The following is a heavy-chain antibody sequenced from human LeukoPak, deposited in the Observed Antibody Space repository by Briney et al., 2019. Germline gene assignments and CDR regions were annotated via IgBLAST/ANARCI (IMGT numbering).Heavy chain of an antibody. CDR1: GFTFSSYA. V-gene: IGHV3-30-3*01. CDR3: ARGPWDY. Sequence: QPGRSLRLSCAASGFTFSSYAMHWVRQAPGKGLEWVAVISYDGSNKYYADSVKGRFTISRDNSKNTLYLQMNSLRAEDTAVYYCARGPWDYWGQGTLVTVSS. CDR2: ISYDGSNK. J-gene: IGHJ4*02.